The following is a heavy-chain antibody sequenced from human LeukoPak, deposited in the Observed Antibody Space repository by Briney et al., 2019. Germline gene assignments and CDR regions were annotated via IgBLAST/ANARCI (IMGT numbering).Heavy chain of an antibody. CDR3: ARPGDFSGYDYKVARYYYGMDV. D-gene: IGHD5-12*01. V-gene: IGHV1-69*13. Sequence: ASVKVSCKASGGTFSSYAISWVRLAPGQGLEWMGGIIPIFGTANYAQKFQGRVTITADESTSTAYMELSSLRSEDTAVYYCARPGDFSGYDYKVARYYYGMDVWGQGTTVAVSS. CDR2: IIPIFGTA. J-gene: IGHJ6*02. CDR1: GGTFSSYA.